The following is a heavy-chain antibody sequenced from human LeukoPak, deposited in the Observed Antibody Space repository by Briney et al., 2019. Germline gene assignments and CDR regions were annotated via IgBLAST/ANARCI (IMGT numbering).Heavy chain of an antibody. CDR3: AKDPRGYSYGYFDY. CDR2: IAYDGSNK. J-gene: IGHJ4*02. CDR1: GFTFSSYG. V-gene: IGHV3-30*18. D-gene: IGHD5-18*01. Sequence: GGSLRLSCAASGFTFSSYGMHWVRQDPGKGLEWVAVIAYDGSNKYYADSVKGRFSISRDNSKNTLYLQMNSLRAEDTAVFYCAKDPRGYSYGYFDYWGQGALVTVSS.